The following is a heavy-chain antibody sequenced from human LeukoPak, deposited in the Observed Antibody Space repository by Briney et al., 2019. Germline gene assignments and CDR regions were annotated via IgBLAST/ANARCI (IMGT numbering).Heavy chain of an antibody. V-gene: IGHV4-38-2*02. CDR2: IYHSGST. CDR3: ARDVYYDSSGCFDY. J-gene: IGHJ4*02. CDR1: GYSISSGYY. Sequence: SETLSLTCTVSGYSISSGYYWGWIRQPPGKGLEWIGSIYHSGSTYYNPSLKSRVTISVDTSKNQFSLKLSSVTAADTAVYYCARDVYYDSSGCFDYWGQGTLVTVSS. D-gene: IGHD3-22*01.